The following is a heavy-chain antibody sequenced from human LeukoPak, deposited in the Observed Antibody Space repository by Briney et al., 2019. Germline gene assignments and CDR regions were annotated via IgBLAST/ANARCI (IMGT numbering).Heavy chain of an antibody. CDR1: GYTLTAYY. J-gene: IGHJ5*02. D-gene: IGHD2-15*01. V-gene: IGHV1-2*06. CDR3: ARGYCSGGTCYLVENWLDP. CDR2: INPNSGGT. Sequence: ASVKVSCKASGYTLTAYYIYWVRQAPGQGLEWMGRINPNSGGTDYAQNFQGRVTMTRDTSISSAYMELSRLRSDDTAVYYCARGYCSGGTCYLVENWLDPWGQGTLVTVSS.